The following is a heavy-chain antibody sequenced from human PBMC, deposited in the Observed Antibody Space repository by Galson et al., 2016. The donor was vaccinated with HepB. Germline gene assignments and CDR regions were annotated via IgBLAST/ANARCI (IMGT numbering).Heavy chain of an antibody. CDR2: IIPILPSP. CDR3: ARGGYWSDGRCLPNWFAP. J-gene: IGHJ5*02. D-gene: IGHD2-15*01. Sequence: SVKVSCKASGGSITHYAFSWVRQAPRQGLEWMGTIIPILPSPTYAHRFEDRVSITADESTSTVHMELRSLTSDDTAVDYCARGGYWSDGRCLPNWFAPWGQGTLVAVSS. V-gene: IGHV1-69*13. CDR1: GGSITHYA.